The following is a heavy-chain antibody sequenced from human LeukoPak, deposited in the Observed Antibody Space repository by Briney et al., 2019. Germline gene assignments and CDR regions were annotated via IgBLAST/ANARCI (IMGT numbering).Heavy chain of an antibody. CDR1: GGTFSSYA. Sequence: SVNVSCKASGGTFSSYAISWVRPAPGQGLEWMGGIIPIFGTANYAQKFQGRVTITTDESTSTAYMELSSLRSEDTAVYYCASHEGRYGGNSYWGQGTLVTVSS. J-gene: IGHJ4*02. V-gene: IGHV1-69*05. CDR2: IIPIFGTA. CDR3: ASHEGRYGGNSY. D-gene: IGHD4-23*01.